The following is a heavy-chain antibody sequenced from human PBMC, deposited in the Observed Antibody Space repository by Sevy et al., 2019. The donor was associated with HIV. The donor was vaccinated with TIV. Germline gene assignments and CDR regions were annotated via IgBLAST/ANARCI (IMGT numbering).Heavy chain of an antibody. CDR3: ARGATMVRGLDY. Sequence: KQSQTLSLTCAVYGGSFSGYYWSWIRQPPGKGLEWIGEINDSGSTNYNPSLKSRVTISVDTSKNQFSLKLSSVTAADTAVYYCARGATMVRGLDYWGHGTLVTVSS. CDR2: INDSGST. CDR1: GGSFSGYY. J-gene: IGHJ4*01. D-gene: IGHD3-10*01. V-gene: IGHV4-34*01.